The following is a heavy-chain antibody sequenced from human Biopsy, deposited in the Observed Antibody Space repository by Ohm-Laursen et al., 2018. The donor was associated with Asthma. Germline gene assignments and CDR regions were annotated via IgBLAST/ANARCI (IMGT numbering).Heavy chain of an antibody. J-gene: IGHJ2*01. CDR3: ARIKIRIGAGTDRYFDL. D-gene: IGHD3-16*01. CDR2: IDPNSGGT. V-gene: IGHV1-2*06. Sequence: ASVKVSCKASGDSFSNYAISWVRQAPGLGLEWMGRIDPNSGGTNYAQKFLGRVTMTRDTSVNTAFMVLSRLRSDDTAVYYCARIKIRIGAGTDRYFDLWGRGTLVTVSS. CDR1: GDSFSNYA.